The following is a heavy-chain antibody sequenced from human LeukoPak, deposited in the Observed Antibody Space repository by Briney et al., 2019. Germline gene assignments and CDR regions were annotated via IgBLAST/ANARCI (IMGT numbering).Heavy chain of an antibody. V-gene: IGHV3-74*01. Sequence: PGGSLRLSCAASGFTFSGHWMHWVRQAPEKGLVWVSRINSDGSSRDYADSVKGRFTISRDNAKNTLYLQMNSLGAEDTAVYYCARGASDSSGYFDYWGQGTLVTVSS. D-gene: IGHD3-22*01. J-gene: IGHJ4*02. CDR3: ARGASDSSGYFDY. CDR1: GFTFSGHW. CDR2: INSDGSSR.